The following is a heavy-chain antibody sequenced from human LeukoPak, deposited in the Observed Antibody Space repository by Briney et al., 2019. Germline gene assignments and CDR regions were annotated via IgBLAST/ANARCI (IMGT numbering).Heavy chain of an antibody. J-gene: IGHJ4*02. CDR3: AKDVGRFDSSGLTDY. CDR1: GFTFSSYA. D-gene: IGHD3-22*01. CDR2: ISGSGGST. V-gene: IGHV3-23*01. Sequence: GGSLRLSCAASGFTFSSYAMSWVRQAPGKGLEWFSAISGSGGSTYYADSVKGRFTISRDNSKNTLYLQMNSLRAEDTAVYYCAKDVGRFDSSGLTDYWGQGTLVTVSS.